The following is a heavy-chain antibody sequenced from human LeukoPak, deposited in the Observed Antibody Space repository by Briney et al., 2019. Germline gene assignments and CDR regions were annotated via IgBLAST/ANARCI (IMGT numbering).Heavy chain of an antibody. CDR1: GYTFTSYD. CDR3: ARQDIVVVPAAMGTYYYYGMDV. Sequence: GASVNVSCKASGYTFTSYDINWVRQATGQGLEWMGWMNPNSGNTGYAQKFQGRVTMTRNTSISTAYMELSSLRSEDTAVYYCARQDIVVVPAAMGTYYYYGMDVWGQGTTVTVSS. J-gene: IGHJ6*02. CDR2: MNPNSGNT. V-gene: IGHV1-8*01. D-gene: IGHD2-2*01.